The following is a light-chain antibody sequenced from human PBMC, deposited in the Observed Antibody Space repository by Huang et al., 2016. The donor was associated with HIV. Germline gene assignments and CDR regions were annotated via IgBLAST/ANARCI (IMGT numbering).Light chain of an antibody. Sequence: DIVLTQSPGTLSLSPGARAALSCRASQNITNNYLAWYQQGSGQAPRLLIYGASNRAMGIPDRFSGSGSGTDFTLIINRLEPQDSAVYYCQQYLSSPLTFGGGTNVEIK. V-gene: IGKV3-20*01. CDR3: QQYLSSPLT. J-gene: IGKJ4*01. CDR2: GAS. CDR1: QNITNNY.